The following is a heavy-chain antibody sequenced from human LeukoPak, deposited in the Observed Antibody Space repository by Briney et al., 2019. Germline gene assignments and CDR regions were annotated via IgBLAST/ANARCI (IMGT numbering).Heavy chain of an antibody. Sequence: PGGSLRLSCAASGFTFSSYSMNWVRQAPGKGLEWVSSISSSSSYIYYADSVKGRFTISRDNANNSLYLQMNSLRAEDTALYYCVRDEQWTQVFEIWGQGTMVTVSS. CDR2: ISSSSSYI. V-gene: IGHV3-21*06. D-gene: IGHD6-19*01. CDR3: VRDEQWTQVFEI. J-gene: IGHJ3*02. CDR1: GFTFSSYS.